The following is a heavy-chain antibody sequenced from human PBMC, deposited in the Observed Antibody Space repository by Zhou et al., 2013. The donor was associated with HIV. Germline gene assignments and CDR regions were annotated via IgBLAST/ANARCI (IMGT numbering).Heavy chain of an antibody. CDR2: IIPMFGTS. J-gene: IGHJ4*02. CDR3: AGGTIFGVVIVLDY. CDR1: GDIFSSYA. D-gene: IGHD3-3*01. Sequence: QVQLVQSGTEVKKPGSSVKVSCKASGDIFSSYAISWVRQAPGQGLEWMGGIIPMFGTSNYAQKFQGRVTITADKSTSTAYMELSSLRSEDTAVYYCAGGTIFGVVIVLDYWGQGTLVTVSS. V-gene: IGHV1-69*14.